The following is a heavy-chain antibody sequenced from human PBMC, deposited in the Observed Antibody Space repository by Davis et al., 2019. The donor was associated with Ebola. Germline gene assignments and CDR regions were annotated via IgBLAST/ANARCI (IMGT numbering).Heavy chain of an antibody. CDR1: GFTFSSYS. Sequence: GESLKISCAASGFTFSSYSMNWVRQAPGKGLEWVSSISSSSSYIYYADSVKGRFTISRDNAKTSLYLQMNSLRAEDTAVYYCARDKYDSSGYYYFYWGQGTLVTVSS. CDR3: ARDKYDSSGYYYFY. V-gene: IGHV3-21*01. CDR2: ISSSSSYI. D-gene: IGHD3-22*01. J-gene: IGHJ4*02.